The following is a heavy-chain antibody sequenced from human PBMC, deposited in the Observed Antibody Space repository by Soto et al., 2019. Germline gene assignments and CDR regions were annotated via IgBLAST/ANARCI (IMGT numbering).Heavy chain of an antibody. J-gene: IGHJ5*02. CDR2: IKQDGSEK. Sequence: PGGSLRLSCAASGFTFSSYWMSWVRQAPGKGLEWVANIKQDGSEKYYVDSVKGRFTISRDNAKNSLYLQMNSLRAEDTAVYYCARDFLPPKLRRVRWFDPWGQGTLVTVSS. CDR1: GFTFSSYW. D-gene: IGHD5-12*01. V-gene: IGHV3-7*01. CDR3: ARDFLPPKLRRVRWFDP.